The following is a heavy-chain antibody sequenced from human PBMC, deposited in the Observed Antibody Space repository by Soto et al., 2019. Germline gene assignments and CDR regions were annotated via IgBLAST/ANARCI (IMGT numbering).Heavy chain of an antibody. J-gene: IGHJ4*02. CDR1: GYTFISYA. CDR2: INTGNGNT. Sequence: QVQLVQSGAEVKKPGASVKVSCKASGYTFISYAMHWVRQAPGQRLEWMGWINTGNGNTKYSQKLQGRVTITRDTSASTAYMELSGLRPEDTAIYYCARRDSSGYDYWGQGTLVTVSS. D-gene: IGHD3-22*01. CDR3: ARRDSSGYDY. V-gene: IGHV1-3*04.